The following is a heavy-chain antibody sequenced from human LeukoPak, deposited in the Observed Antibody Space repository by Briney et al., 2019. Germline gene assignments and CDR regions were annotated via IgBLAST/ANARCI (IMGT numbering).Heavy chain of an antibody. CDR3: ARGKASLRFLEWLPRTHYMDV. V-gene: IGHV1-8*01. CDR1: GYTFTSYD. D-gene: IGHD3-3*01. J-gene: IGHJ6*03. Sequence: ASVKVSCKASGYTFTSYDINWVRQATGQGLEWMGWMNPNSGNTGYAQKFQGRVTMTRNTSISTAYMELSSLRSEDTAVYYCARGKASLRFLEWLPRTHYMDVWGKGTTVTVSS. CDR2: MNPNSGNT.